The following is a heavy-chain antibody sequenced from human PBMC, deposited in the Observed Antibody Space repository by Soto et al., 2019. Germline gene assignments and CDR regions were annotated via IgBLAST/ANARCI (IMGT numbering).Heavy chain of an antibody. CDR3: ARDLRGRGSGRFDP. Sequence: SDTLSLTCTVSGDSIAKGGYYWAWIPQHPGKGLEWIGYIYYSGVTYYNPSLKSRVTISVDTSKNQFSLKLSSVTAADTAVYYCARDLRGRGSGRFDPWGQGTLVTVS. V-gene: IGHV4-31*03. CDR1: GDSIAKGGYY. D-gene: IGHD3-10*01. CDR2: IYYSGVT. J-gene: IGHJ5*02.